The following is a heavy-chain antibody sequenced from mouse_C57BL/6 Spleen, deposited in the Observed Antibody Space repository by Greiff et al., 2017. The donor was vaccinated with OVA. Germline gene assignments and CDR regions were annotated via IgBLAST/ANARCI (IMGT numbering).Heavy chain of an antibody. CDR2: IDPSDSYT. D-gene: IGHD1-1*01. CDR3: AIITTVPRYFDV. CDR1: GYTFTSYW. V-gene: IGHV1-50*01. Sequence: QVQLQQPGAELVKPGASVKLSCKASGYTFTSYWMQWVKQRPGQGLEWIGEIDPSDSYTNYNQKFKGKATLTVDTSSSTAYMQLSSLTSEDSAVYYCAIITTVPRYFDVWGTGTTVTVSS. J-gene: IGHJ1*03.